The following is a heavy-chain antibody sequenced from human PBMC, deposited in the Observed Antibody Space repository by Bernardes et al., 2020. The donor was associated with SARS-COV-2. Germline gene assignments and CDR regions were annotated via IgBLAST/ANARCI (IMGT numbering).Heavy chain of an antibody. CDR2: ISGSGSRT. D-gene: IGHD3-3*01. Sequence: GGSLRLSCVASGLTFSNYDMSWVRQAPGKGLEWVAAISGSGSRTYYTDSVEGRFTISRDNFKNTLYLQIHSLRAEDTAVYYCARGPGKTFGVVTGKGMDVRGQGTTVTVSS. J-gene: IGHJ6*02. CDR1: GLTFSNYD. V-gene: IGHV3-23*01. CDR3: ARGPGKTFGVVTGKGMDV.